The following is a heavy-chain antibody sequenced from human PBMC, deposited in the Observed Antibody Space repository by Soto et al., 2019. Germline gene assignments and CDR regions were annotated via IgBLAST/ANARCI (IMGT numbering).Heavy chain of an antibody. CDR1: GGSISSSNW. J-gene: IGHJ5*02. V-gene: IGHV4-4*02. CDR2: IYHSGST. CDR3: ARGPDYDILTGYSEEPPAASTTFDP. D-gene: IGHD3-9*01. Sequence: KSSETLSLTCAVSGGSISSSNWWSWVRQPPGKGLEWIGEIYHSGSTNYNPSLKSRVTISVDKSKNQFSLKLSSVTAADTAVYYCARGPDYDILTGYSEEPPAASTTFDPWGQGTLVTVSS.